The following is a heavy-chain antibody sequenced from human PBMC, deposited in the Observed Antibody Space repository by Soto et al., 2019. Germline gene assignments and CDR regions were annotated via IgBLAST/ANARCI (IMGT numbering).Heavy chain of an antibody. CDR1: GFSVSIKY. J-gene: IGHJ4*02. Sequence: EVQLVESGGGLVQPGGSLRLSCAASGFSVSIKYMSWVRQAPGKGLEWVSVIYNDGTTYYADSVKGRFTISSDNSKNTLYLQMNGLRAEATAVYYCASVDWAGSKRGYFDYWGQGSLVTVSS. CDR2: IYNDGTT. D-gene: IGHD6-19*01. CDR3: ASVDWAGSKRGYFDY. V-gene: IGHV3-66*01.